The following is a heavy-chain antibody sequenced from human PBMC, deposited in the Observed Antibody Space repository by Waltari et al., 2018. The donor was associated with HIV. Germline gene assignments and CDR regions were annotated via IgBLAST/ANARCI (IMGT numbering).Heavy chain of an antibody. D-gene: IGHD6-13*01. CDR2: ISGMGDHT. Sequence: EVQLLESGGGLVQPGQSLRISCTVSGLSFVTYAMSWVRQAPGKGLEGFSAISGMGDHTFDADSVKGRFTISRDNSKRTLYLQMNSLRAEDTALYYCARHSSSHPYYYAMDVWGQGTTVTVSS. CDR3: ARHSSSHPYYYAMDV. J-gene: IGHJ6*02. V-gene: IGHV3-23*01. CDR1: GLSFVTYA.